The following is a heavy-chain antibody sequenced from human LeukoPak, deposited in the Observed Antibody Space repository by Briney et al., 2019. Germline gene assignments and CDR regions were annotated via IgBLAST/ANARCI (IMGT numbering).Heavy chain of an antibody. D-gene: IGHD6-19*01. CDR2: ISSSSSYI. Sequence: GGSLRLSCAASGFTFSNYSTTWVRQAPGKGLEWVSSISSSSSYIYYADSLKGRFTISRDNAKNSLYLQMNSLRVDDTAVYYCARGGSSGWFGPHPDYWGQGTLVTVSS. J-gene: IGHJ4*02. CDR1: GFTFSNYS. CDR3: ARGGSSGWFGPHPDY. V-gene: IGHV3-21*01.